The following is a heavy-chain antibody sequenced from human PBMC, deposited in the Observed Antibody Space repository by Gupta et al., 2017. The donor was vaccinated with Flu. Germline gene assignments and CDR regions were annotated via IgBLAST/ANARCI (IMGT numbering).Heavy chain of an antibody. V-gene: IGHV4-59*01. J-gene: IGHJ4*02. CDR1: GGSISTYY. CDR3: ARFGHGGEGNCAGFDY. CDR2: IHYSGSS. D-gene: IGHD4-23*01. Sequence: QVQLQESGPGLVKPSETLSLTCTVSGGSISTYYWSWLRQPPGKGLEWITYIHYSGSSNYNPYLKSRVTVSVDTSKNQCSLKLSSVTAADTAVYYCARFGHGGEGNCAGFDYGGQGALVTVSS.